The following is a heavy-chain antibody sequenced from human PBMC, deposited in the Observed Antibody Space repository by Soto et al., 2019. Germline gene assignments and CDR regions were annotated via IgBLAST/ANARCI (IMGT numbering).Heavy chain of an antibody. CDR2: IIPIFGTA. CDR3: ARETLDSGSYGSRPDDAFDI. CDR1: GGTFSSYA. J-gene: IGHJ3*02. V-gene: IGHV1-69*13. D-gene: IGHD1-26*01. Sequence: ASVKVSCKASGGTFSSYAISWVRQAPGQGLEWMGGIIPIFGTANYAQKFQGRVTITADESTSTAYMELSSLRSEDTAVYYCARETLDSGSYGSRPDDAFDIWGQGTMVTVSS.